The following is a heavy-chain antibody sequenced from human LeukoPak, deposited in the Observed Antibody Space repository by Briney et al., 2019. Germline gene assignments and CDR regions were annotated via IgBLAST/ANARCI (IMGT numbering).Heavy chain of an antibody. Sequence: GASLKISCKGSGYSFTVYWIGWVRQMPGKGLEWMGIIYPGDSDTRYSPSFQGQVTISADKSISTAYLQWSSLKASDTAMYYCARPGGLRLGELSVLRYWGQGTLVTVSS. CDR3: ARPGGLRLGELSVLRY. CDR2: IYPGDSDT. D-gene: IGHD3-16*02. CDR1: GYSFTVYW. J-gene: IGHJ4*02. V-gene: IGHV5-51*01.